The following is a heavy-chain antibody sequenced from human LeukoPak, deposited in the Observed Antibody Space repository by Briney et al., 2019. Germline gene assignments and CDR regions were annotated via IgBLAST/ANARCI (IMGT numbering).Heavy chain of an antibody. CDR2: IYYSGST. Sequence: PSETLSLTRTVSGGSISSYYWSWIRQPPGKGLEWIGYIYYSGSTNYNPSLKSRVTISVDTSKNQFSLKLSSVTAADTAVYYCARRAPSGWYYFDYWGQGTLVTVSS. D-gene: IGHD6-19*01. V-gene: IGHV4-59*08. CDR3: ARRAPSGWYYFDY. CDR1: GGSISSYY. J-gene: IGHJ4*02.